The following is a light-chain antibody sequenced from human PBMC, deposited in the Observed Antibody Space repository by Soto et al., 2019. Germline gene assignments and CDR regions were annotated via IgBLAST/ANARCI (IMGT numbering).Light chain of an antibody. J-gene: IGKJ3*01. Sequence: EIVLTQSPATLSLSPGERATLSCRASQSVSSYLAWYQQKPGQAPRLLIYDASNRATGIPARFSGSGSGTXXXXXXXSLEPEDFAVYYCQQRSNWPPFTFGPGTKVDIK. V-gene: IGKV3-11*01. CDR2: DAS. CDR3: QQRSNWPPFT. CDR1: QSVSSY.